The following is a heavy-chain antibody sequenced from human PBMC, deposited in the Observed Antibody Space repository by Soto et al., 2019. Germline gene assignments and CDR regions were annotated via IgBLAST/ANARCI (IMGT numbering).Heavy chain of an antibody. Sequence: SETLSLTCTVSGGSISSYYWSWIRQPPGKGLEWIGYMYYSGSTNYNPSLKSRVTISVDTSKNQFSLKLSSVTAADTAVYYCARDRGGVAGYYYGMDVWGQGTTVTVSS. CDR2: MYYSGST. CDR1: GGSISSYY. J-gene: IGHJ6*02. CDR3: ARDRGGVAGYYYGMDV. D-gene: IGHD6-19*01. V-gene: IGHV4-59*01.